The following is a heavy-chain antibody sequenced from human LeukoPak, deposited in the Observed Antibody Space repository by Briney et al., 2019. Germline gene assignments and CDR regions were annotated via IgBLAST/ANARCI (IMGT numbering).Heavy chain of an antibody. CDR2: ISSSSSTI. V-gene: IGHV3-48*01. CDR1: GFTFSSYS. Sequence: SGGSLRLSCAASGFTFSSYSMNWVRQAPGKGLEWVSYISSSSSTIYYADPVKGRFTISRDNAKNSLYLQMNSLRAEDTAVYYCAGRYDSGTYWFDYWGQGTLVTVSS. J-gene: IGHJ4*02. CDR3: AGRYDSGTYWFDY. D-gene: IGHD3-10*01.